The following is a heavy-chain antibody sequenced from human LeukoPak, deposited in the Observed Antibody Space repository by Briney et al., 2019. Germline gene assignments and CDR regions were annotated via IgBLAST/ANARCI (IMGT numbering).Heavy chain of an antibody. J-gene: IGHJ4*02. Sequence: SETLSLTXAVYGGSFSGYYWSWIRQPPGKGLEWIGSIIHSGNTYYSPSLKGRVTISVDTSKNQFSLKLSSVTAADTAVYYCARVGRIVVAGKGFDYWGQGTLVTVSS. CDR3: ARVGRIVVAGKGFDY. D-gene: IGHD6-19*01. CDR1: GGSFSGYY. V-gene: IGHV4-34*12. CDR2: IIHSGNT.